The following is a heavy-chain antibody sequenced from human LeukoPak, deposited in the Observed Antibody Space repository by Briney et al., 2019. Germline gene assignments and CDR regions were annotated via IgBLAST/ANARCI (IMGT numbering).Heavy chain of an antibody. CDR3: ATPSNYGDYVSVPGYYYYYGMDV. V-gene: IGHV1-24*01. D-gene: IGHD4-17*01. Sequence: ASVNVSYKVSGYTLTELSMHWVRQAPGKGLEWMGGFDPEDGETIYAQKFQGRVTMTEDTSTDTAYMELSSLRSEDTAVYYCATPSNYGDYVSVPGYYYYYGMDVWGQGTTVTVSS. J-gene: IGHJ6*02. CDR1: GYTLTELS. CDR2: FDPEDGET.